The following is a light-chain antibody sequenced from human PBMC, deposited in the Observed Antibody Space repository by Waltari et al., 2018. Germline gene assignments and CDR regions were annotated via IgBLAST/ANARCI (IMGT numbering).Light chain of an antibody. J-gene: IGKJ1*01. CDR1: QSVNHY. CDR2: TAS. Sequence: DIQMTQSPTSLSASVGDRVTITCRASQSVNHYVNWYQQKSGQAPKVLIYTASTLQSGVPSRFSGSGSGTEFTLTISGLQPEDSATYYCQQSSTTPRSFGQGTKVEI. V-gene: IGKV1-39*01. CDR3: QQSSTTPRS.